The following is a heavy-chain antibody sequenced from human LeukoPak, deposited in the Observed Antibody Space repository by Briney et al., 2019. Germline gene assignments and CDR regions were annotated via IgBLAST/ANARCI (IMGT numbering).Heavy chain of an antibody. CDR3: AREGDSSSSGCDY. CDR2: IWYDGSNK. J-gene: IGHJ4*02. V-gene: IGHV3-33*01. CDR1: GFTFSSYG. D-gene: IGHD6-6*01. Sequence: GRSLRLSCAASGFTFSSYGMHWVRQAPGKGLEWVAVIWYDGSNKYYADSVKGRFTISRDNSKNTLYLQMNSLRAEDTAVYYCAREGDSSSSGCDYWGQGTLSPSPQ.